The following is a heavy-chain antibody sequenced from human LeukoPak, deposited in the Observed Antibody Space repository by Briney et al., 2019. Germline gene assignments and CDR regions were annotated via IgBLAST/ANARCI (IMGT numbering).Heavy chain of an antibody. CDR3: ATMCSGWCKFDY. Sequence: GGSLRLSCAASRFTFSSYSMNWVRQAPGKGLEWVSSISSSSSYIYYADSVKGRFTISRDNAKNSLYLQMNSLRAEDTAVYYCATMCSGWCKFDYWGQGTLVTVSS. CDR1: RFTFSSYS. V-gene: IGHV3-21*01. CDR2: ISSSSSYI. D-gene: IGHD6-19*01. J-gene: IGHJ4*02.